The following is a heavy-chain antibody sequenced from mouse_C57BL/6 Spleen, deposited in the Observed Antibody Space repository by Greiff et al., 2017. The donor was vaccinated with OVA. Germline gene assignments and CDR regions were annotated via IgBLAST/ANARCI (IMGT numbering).Heavy chain of an antibody. CDR2: IHPNSGST. V-gene: IGHV1-64*01. J-gene: IGHJ1*03. Sequence: QVQLQQPGAELVKPGASVKLSCKASGYTFTSYWMHWVKQRPGQGLEWIGMIHPNSGSTNYNEKFKSKATLTVDKSSSTAYMQLSSLTSEDSAVYYCAIFYYGSLPRYFDVWGTGTTVTVSS. D-gene: IGHD1-1*01. CDR1: GYTFTSYW. CDR3: AIFYYGSLPRYFDV.